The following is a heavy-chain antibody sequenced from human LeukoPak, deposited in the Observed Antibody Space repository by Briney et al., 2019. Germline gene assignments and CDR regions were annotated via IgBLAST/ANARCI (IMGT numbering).Heavy chain of an antibody. CDR1: GFTFSDYY. CDR3: ARDFGSGSYPDAFDI. Sequence: GGSLRLSCAASGFTFSDYYMSWIRQAPGKGLEWVSYISSSGGTKYYADSVKGRFAISRDNAKNSLYLQMNSLRAEDTAVYYCARDFGSGSYPDAFDIWGQGTMVTVSS. J-gene: IGHJ3*02. CDR2: ISSSGGTK. D-gene: IGHD3-10*01. V-gene: IGHV3-11*04.